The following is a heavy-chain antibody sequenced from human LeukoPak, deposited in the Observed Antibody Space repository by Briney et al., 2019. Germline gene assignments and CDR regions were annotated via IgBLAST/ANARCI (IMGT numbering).Heavy chain of an antibody. CDR2: IYTSGST. D-gene: IGHD3-10*01. CDR1: GGSISSGSYY. CDR3: ARDYGGSGIGFDP. V-gene: IGHV4-61*02. Sequence: RPSETLSLTCTVSGGSISSGSYYWSWIRQPAGKGLEWIGRIYTSGSTNYNPSLKSRVTISVDTSKNQFSLKLSSVTAADTAVYYCARDYGGSGIGFDPWGQGTLVTVSS. J-gene: IGHJ5*02.